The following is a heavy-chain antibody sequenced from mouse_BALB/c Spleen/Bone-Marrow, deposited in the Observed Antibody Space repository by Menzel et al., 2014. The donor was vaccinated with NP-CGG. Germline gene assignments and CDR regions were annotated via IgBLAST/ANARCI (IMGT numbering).Heavy chain of an antibody. J-gene: IGHJ3*01. CDR1: GFTFNAYA. CDR2: IRSKSNNYAT. CDR3: VSPYEPAWFVY. D-gene: IGHD2-3*01. Sequence: EVKLVESGGGSVQPKGSLKLSCAASGFTFNAYAMNWVRPAPGKGLEWVARIRSKSNNYATYYADSVKGRFIISRDDSQSMLYLQMNNLKTEDTAMYYCVSPYEPAWFVYWGQGTLVTVSA. V-gene: IGHV10-1*02.